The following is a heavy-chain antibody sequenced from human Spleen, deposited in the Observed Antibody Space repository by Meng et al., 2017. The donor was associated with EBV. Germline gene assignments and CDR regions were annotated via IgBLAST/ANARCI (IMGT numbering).Heavy chain of an antibody. Sequence: LVESGGALVQPGGSLRVLCEVSEFPFSRYWMHWVRQVPGEGLVWVSRINEYGSITNYADSVKGRFTISRDNAKNTLYLQMNSLRAEDTGLYFCSRDLAGSDDSWGQGTLVTVSS. CDR2: INEYGSIT. CDR3: SRDLAGSDDS. CDR1: EFPFSRYW. D-gene: IGHD1-14*01. J-gene: IGHJ5*01. V-gene: IGHV3-74*01.